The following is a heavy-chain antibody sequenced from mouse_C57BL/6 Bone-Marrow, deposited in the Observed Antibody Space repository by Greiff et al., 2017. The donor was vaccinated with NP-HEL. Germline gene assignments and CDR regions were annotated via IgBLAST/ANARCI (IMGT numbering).Heavy chain of an antibody. D-gene: IGHD2-1*01. CDR2: IYPGDGDT. CDR3: AGDYGIHGNYAMDY. J-gene: IGHJ4*01. CDR1: GYAFSSYW. Sequence: QVQLKQSGAELVKPGASVKISCKASGYAFSSYWMNWVKQRPGKGLEWIGQIYPGDGDTNYNGKFKGKATLTADKSSSTAYMQLSSLTSEDSAVYFCAGDYGIHGNYAMDYWGQGTSVTVSS. V-gene: IGHV1-80*01.